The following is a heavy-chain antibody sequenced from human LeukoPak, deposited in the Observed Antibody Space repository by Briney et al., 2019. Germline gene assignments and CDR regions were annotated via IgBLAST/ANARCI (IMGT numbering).Heavy chain of an antibody. CDR3: ARALWFGETFPAY. V-gene: IGHV4-59*11. Sequence: SETLSLTCTVSGGSISNHYWTWIRQPPGKGLEWIGHIYYSGSTNYNPSLKSRVAMSVDTSKNQFSLKLSSVTAADTALYYCARALWFGETFPAYWGQGTLVTVSS. J-gene: IGHJ4*02. CDR1: GGSISNHY. CDR2: IYYSGST. D-gene: IGHD3-10*01.